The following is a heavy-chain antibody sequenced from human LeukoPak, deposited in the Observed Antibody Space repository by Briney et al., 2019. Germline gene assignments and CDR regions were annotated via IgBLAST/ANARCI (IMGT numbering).Heavy chain of an antibody. CDR2: INPSGGST. J-gene: IGHJ4*02. V-gene: IGHV1-46*01. CDR1: GYTFTCYY. Sequence: ASVKVSCKASGYTFTCYYIHWVRQAPGQGLEWMGIINPSGGSTSYAQKFQGRVTMTRDTSTSTVYMDLSSLRSEDTAMYYCARAPLGGNSGFWLYWGQGTLVTVSS. D-gene: IGHD4-23*01. CDR3: ARAPLGGNSGFWLY.